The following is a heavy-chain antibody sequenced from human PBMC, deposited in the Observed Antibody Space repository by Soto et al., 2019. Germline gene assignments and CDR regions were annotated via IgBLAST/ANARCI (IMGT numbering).Heavy chain of an antibody. Sequence: PGGSLRLCCAASGFTFSDHYMDWVRQAPGKGLEWVGRTRNKANSYTTEYAASVKGRFTISRDDSKNSLYLQMNSLKTEDTAVYYCAFLDCSGGSCYERNYRAQRTLVTGSS. J-gene: IGHJ4*02. D-gene: IGHD2-15*01. CDR1: GFTFSDHY. CDR2: TRNKANSYTT. CDR3: AFLDCSGGSCYERNY. V-gene: IGHV3-72*01.